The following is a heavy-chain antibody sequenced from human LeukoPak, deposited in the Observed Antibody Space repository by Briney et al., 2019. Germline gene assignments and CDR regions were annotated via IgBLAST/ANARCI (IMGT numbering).Heavy chain of an antibody. Sequence: PGRSLRLSCAASGFTFSSYGMHWVRQAPGKGLEWVAFIRYDGSNKYYADSVKGRFTISRDNSKNTLYLQMNSLRAEDTAVYYCARVGGTAMVSWFDPWGQGTLVTVSS. J-gene: IGHJ5*02. CDR2: IRYDGSNK. CDR3: ARVGGTAMVSWFDP. V-gene: IGHV3-30*02. CDR1: GFTFSSYG. D-gene: IGHD5-18*01.